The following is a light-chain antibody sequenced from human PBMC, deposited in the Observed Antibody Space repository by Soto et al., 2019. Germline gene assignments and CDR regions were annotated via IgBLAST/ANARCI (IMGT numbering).Light chain of an antibody. Sequence: DIQMTQSPATLSGSVGDGVTITCRASQTNSSWLAWYQQKPGRAPKLLIYDASNVEAGVPSRFRGSGSGTDFTFTISRLQPEDIATYYCQQYENLSTFGQGTRLEIK. CDR1: QTNSSW. CDR3: QQYENLST. J-gene: IGKJ5*01. CDR2: DAS. V-gene: IGKV1-33*01.